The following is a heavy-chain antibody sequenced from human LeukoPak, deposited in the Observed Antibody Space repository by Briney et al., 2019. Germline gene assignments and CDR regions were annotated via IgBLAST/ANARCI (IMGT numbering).Heavy chain of an antibody. J-gene: IGHJ5*02. CDR2: MYYNGST. Sequence: SETLSLTCTFSGGSISSGGYYWSWIRQHPGKGLEWIGYMYYNGSTYSNPSLKSRVAISADTSKNQFSLKLSPVAAADTAVYYCARLTSPCRSTNCYTRQWFDPWGQGTLVTVSS. V-gene: IGHV4-31*03. CDR3: ARLTSPCRSTNCYTRQWFDP. D-gene: IGHD2-2*02. CDR1: GGSISSGGYY.